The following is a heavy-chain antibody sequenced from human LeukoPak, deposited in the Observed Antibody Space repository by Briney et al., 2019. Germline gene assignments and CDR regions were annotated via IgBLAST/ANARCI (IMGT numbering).Heavy chain of an antibody. Sequence: SETLSLTCTVSGYSISSGYYWGWIRQPPGKGLERIGSIYHSGSTYYNPSLKSRVTISVDTSKNQFSLKLSSVTAADTAVYYCARLDSSGWSGPFFDYWGQGTLVTVSS. J-gene: IGHJ4*02. CDR2: IYHSGST. V-gene: IGHV4-38-2*02. CDR3: ARLDSSGWSGPFFDY. D-gene: IGHD6-19*01. CDR1: GYSISSGYY.